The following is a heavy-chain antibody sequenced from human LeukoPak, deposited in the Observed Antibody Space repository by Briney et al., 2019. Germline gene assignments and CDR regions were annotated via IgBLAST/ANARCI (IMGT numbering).Heavy chain of an antibody. CDR2: ISSSSSYI. D-gene: IGHD1-1*01. CDR3: ARVVATGTTYFDY. V-gene: IGHV3-21*01. Sequence: PGGSLRLSCADSGFTFSSYSMNWVRQAPGKGLEWVSSISSSSSYIYYADSVKGRFTISRDNAKNSLYLQMNSLRAEDTAVYYCARVVATGTTYFDYWGQGTLVTVSS. J-gene: IGHJ4*02. CDR1: GFTFSSYS.